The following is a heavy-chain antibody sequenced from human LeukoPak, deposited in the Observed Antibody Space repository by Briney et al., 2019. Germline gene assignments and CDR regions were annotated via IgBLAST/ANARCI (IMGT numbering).Heavy chain of an antibody. V-gene: IGHV3-11*03. D-gene: IGHD3-10*01. CDR3: ERSSYNSGSSFFHL. Sequence: PGGSLRLFCAASGFIFSDYYMSWIRQAPGKGLEWLSYISSTTSYTDYADSVKGRFTISRDNAKNSLYLQMNSLRAEDTAVYYCERSSYNSGSSFFHLWGEGPQVPVSA. CDR2: ISSTTSYT. CDR1: GFIFSDYY. J-gene: IGHJ1*01.